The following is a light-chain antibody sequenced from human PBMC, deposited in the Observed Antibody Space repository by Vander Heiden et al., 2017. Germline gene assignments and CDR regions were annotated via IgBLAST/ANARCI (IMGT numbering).Light chain of an antibody. CDR1: ESIGTS. Sequence: EIVLTQTPDFQSVTPKERVTITCRASESIGTSCHWYQQKPDQSPKLLIKYASQSFSGVPSRFTGSGSGTDFTLTINSLEAEDAAAYYCLQTSSLPYTFGQGTKLEIK. CDR3: LQTSSLPYT. V-gene: IGKV6-21*01. CDR2: YAS. J-gene: IGKJ2*01.